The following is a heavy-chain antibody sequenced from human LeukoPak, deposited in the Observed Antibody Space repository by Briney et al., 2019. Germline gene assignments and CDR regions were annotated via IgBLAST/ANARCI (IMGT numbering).Heavy chain of an antibody. J-gene: IGHJ4*02. V-gene: IGHV1-18*01. CDR1: GYTFTSYG. D-gene: IGHD3-10*01. Sequence: GASVKVSCKASGYTFTSYGISWVRQAPGQGLEWMGWISAYNGNTNYAQKLQGRVTMTTDTSTSTAYMELRSLRSDDTAVYYCARPPITMVRGVAYFDYWGQGTLVTVSS. CDR2: ISAYNGNT. CDR3: ARPPITMVRGVAYFDY.